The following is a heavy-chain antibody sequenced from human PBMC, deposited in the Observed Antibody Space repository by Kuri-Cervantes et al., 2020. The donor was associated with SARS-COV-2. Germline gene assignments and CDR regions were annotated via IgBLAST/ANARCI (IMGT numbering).Heavy chain of an antibody. CDR3: ARVEGISLDY. V-gene: IGHV3-13*01. J-gene: IGHJ4*02. CDR2: IGPVGDT. CDR1: GFTFSFDD. Sequence: GESLKISCAASGFTFSFDDMHWVRQATGKGLEWVSAIGPVGDTYYAGSVKGRFTISRDNAKNSLYLQMNSLRAEDTAVYYCARVEGISLDYWGQGTLVTVSS. D-gene: IGHD3-3*01.